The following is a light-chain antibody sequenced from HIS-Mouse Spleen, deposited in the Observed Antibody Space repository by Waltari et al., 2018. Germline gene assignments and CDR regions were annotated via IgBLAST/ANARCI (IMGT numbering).Light chain of an antibody. J-gene: IGLJ3*02. CDR1: SSNIGRNY. Sequence: QSVLTQPPTASGTPGQRVPIACSGSSSNIGRNYVNWYPQLPGTAPKLLIYRNNQRPSGVPDRFSGSKSGTSASLAISGLRSEDEADYYCAAWDDSLSGPWVFGGGTKLTVL. CDR2: RNN. CDR3: AAWDDSLSGPWV. V-gene: IGLV1-47*01.